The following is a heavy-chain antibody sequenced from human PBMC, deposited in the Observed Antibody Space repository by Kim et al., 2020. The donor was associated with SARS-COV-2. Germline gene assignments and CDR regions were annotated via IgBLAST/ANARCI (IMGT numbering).Heavy chain of an antibody. J-gene: IGHJ6*02. CDR3: ARHERRGSGSYYYYGMDV. CDR2: IYYSGST. CDR1: GGSISSYY. V-gene: IGHV4-59*08. D-gene: IGHD3-10*01. Sequence: SETLSLTCTVSGGSISSYYWSWIRQPPGKGLEWIGYIYYSGSTNYNPSLKSRVTISVDTSKNQFSLKLSSVTAADTAVYYCARHERRGSGSYYYYGMDVWGQGTTVTVSS.